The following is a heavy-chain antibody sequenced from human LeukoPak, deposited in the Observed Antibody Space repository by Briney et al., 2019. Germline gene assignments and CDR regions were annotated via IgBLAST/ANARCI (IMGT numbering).Heavy chain of an antibody. J-gene: IGHJ3*02. CDR2: ISPSADNI. V-gene: IGHV3-11*04. CDR3: ARGHVVVSAHDDAFDI. Sequence: PGGSLRLSCVAAGFTFSDRYMSWIRQAPGKGMEWVAYISPSADNIHYADSVKGRFTISRDNARNSLYLEMNSLRVEDTAVYNCARGHVVVSAHDDAFDIWGQGTMVTVSS. D-gene: IGHD2-2*01. CDR1: GFTFSDRY.